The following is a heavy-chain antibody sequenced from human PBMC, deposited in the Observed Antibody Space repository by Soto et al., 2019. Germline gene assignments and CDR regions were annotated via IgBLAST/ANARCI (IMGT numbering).Heavy chain of an antibody. J-gene: IGHJ4*02. CDR3: ALSMIRGYSFFFDT. Sequence: QVQLVQPGAEVRKPGASVKVSCKTSGYTFTSYDINWVRQVPGQGLEWMGWMNPNSGNTGYAPKFQGRVTMTSDTSTSTAHMDLSDLKSEDTAVYYCALSMIRGYSFFFDTWGQGALVTVSS. V-gene: IGHV1-8*01. CDR1: GYTFTSYD. CDR2: MNPNSGNT. D-gene: IGHD3-10*01.